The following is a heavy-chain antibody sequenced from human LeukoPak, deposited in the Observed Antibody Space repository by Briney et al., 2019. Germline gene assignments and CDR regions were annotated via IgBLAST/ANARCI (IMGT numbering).Heavy chain of an antibody. Sequence: PGGSLRLSCAACGFTFSNYSMSWVRQAPGKGLEWVSAISGSGDSTYYADSVKGRFTISRDSSKNTLFLQMNRLRPEDAAVYYCAKAPVTTCRGAYCYPFDYWGQGTLVTVSS. CDR2: ISGSGDST. V-gene: IGHV3-23*01. CDR3: AKAPVTTCRGAYCYPFDY. J-gene: IGHJ4*02. D-gene: IGHD2-21*01. CDR1: GFTFSNYS.